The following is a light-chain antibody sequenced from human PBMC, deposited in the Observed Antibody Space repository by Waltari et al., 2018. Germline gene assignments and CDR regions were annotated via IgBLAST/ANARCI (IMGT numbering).Light chain of an antibody. J-gene: IGLJ3*02. Sequence: XSALTQEASVSGTVGXKVTLSCTGXSXNVGSYAVXWYQQISXGDPRTVMFGNSLPSWIPDRFSGSKSGTTASLXIAGLQPEDEXXYXCXXWDYSLSAQVXXGGTKLTVL. CDR2: GNS. CDR3: XXWDYSLSAQV. V-gene: IGLV1-44*01. CDR1: SXNVGSYA.